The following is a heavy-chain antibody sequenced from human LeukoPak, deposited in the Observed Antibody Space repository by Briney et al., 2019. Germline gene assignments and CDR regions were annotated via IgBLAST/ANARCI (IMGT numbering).Heavy chain of an antibody. D-gene: IGHD3-22*01. Sequence: ASVKVSCKASGYTFTSYGISWVRQAPGQGLEWMGWISAYSGNTNYAQKIQGRVTMTRDTSTSTVYMELSSLRSEDTAVYYCARDSTDYYDSSGPLRKYFQHWGQGTLVTVSS. CDR3: ARDSTDYYDSSGPLRKYFQH. J-gene: IGHJ1*01. CDR2: ISAYSGNT. CDR1: GYTFTSYG. V-gene: IGHV1-18*01.